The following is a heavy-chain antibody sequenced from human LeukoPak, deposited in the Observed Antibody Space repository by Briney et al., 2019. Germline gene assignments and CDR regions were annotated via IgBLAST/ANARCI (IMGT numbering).Heavy chain of an antibody. CDR2: ISYDGRNE. CDR3: ARSGDTNRNWFDP. Sequence: PGGSLRLSCAASGFTFSSYGMHWVRQAPGKGLEWVAVISYDGRNEYYADSVKGRFTISRDNSKNTLYVQMNSLRAEDTAVYYCARSGDTNRNWFDPWGQGTLVTVSS. D-gene: IGHD1-14*01. J-gene: IGHJ5*02. V-gene: IGHV3-30*03. CDR1: GFTFSSYG.